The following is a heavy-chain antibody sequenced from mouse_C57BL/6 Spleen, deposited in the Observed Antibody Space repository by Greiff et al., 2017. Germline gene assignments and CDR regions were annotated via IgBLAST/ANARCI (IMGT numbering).Heavy chain of an antibody. CDR2: IWRGGST. D-gene: IGHD1-2*01. CDR1: GFSLTSYG. V-gene: IGHV2-5*01. CDR3: ANHQYGGGGYYFDY. Sequence: VQLQQSGPGLVQPSQSLSITCTASGFSLTSYGVHWVRQSPGKGLEWLGVIWRGGSTDYNSAFMSRLSITKDNSKSKVCFKRNSLLADDTAIYYCANHQYGGGGYYFDYWGQGTTLTVSS. J-gene: IGHJ2*01.